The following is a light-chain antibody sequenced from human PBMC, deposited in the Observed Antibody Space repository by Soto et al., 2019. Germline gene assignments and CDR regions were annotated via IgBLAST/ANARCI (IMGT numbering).Light chain of an antibody. Sequence: DIQMTQSPSTLSASVGDIVTITCRASQSISSWLAWYQQKPGKAPKLLIYDASSLESGVPSRFSGSGSGTEFTLTISSLQPDDFATYYCQQYNSWTFGQGTKVDI. CDR1: QSISSW. CDR2: DAS. V-gene: IGKV1-5*01. J-gene: IGKJ1*01. CDR3: QQYNSWT.